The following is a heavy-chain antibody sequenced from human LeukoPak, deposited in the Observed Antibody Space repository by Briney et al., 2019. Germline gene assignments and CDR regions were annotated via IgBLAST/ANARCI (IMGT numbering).Heavy chain of an antibody. Sequence: RASVKVSCKASGYTFTGYYMHWVRQAPGQGLEWMGWINPNSGGTNYAQKFQGWVTMTRDTSISTAYMELSRLRSDDTAVYYCARATGDTAMARRAFGYWGQGTLVTVSS. D-gene: IGHD5-18*01. CDR3: ARATGDTAMARRAFGY. CDR2: INPNSGGT. CDR1: GYTFTGYY. V-gene: IGHV1-2*04. J-gene: IGHJ4*02.